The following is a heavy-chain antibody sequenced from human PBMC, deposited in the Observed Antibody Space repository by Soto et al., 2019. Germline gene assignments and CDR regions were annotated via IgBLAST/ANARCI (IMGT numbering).Heavy chain of an antibody. CDR1: GYAFSTYW. CDR2: IYPGDFDT. J-gene: IGHJ4*02. CDR3: AKHEGYCSTTTCSNFDY. Sequence: GESLKISCKGSGYAFSTYWIGWVRQMPGKGLEYMGIIYPGDFDTRYSPSFQGQVTISVDRSISTAYLQWSSLKASDTAIYYCAKHEGYCSTTTCSNFDYWGQGTLVTVSS. V-gene: IGHV5-51*01. D-gene: IGHD2-2*01.